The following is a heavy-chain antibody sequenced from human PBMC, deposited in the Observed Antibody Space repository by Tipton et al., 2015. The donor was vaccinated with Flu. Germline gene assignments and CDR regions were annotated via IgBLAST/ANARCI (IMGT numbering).Heavy chain of an antibody. J-gene: IGHJ3*02. Sequence: QVQLVQSGAEVKKPGASVKVSCKASGDTFTSNYMHWFRQAPGQGPEWMGIINRGSGSTSYSQKFQGRVSLTRDTPSNTLYMELSSLRSEDTAVYYCALPSGVDSDGYNWDVFDIWGQGTLVTVSS. V-gene: IGHV1-46*01. CDR2: INRGSGST. CDR3: ALPSGVDSDGYNWDVFDI. D-gene: IGHD5-24*01. CDR1: GDTFTSNY.